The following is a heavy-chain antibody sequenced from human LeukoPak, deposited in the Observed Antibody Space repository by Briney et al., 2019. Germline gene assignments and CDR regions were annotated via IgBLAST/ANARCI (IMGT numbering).Heavy chain of an antibody. Sequence: SETLSLTCTVSGGSISSYYWSWIRQPAGKGLEWIGRIYTSGSTNYNPSLKSRVTMSVDTSKNQFSLKLSSVTAADTAVYYCARDLGTTVATDAFDIWGQGTMVTVSS. J-gene: IGHJ3*02. CDR3: ARDLGTTVATDAFDI. CDR1: GGSISSYY. V-gene: IGHV4-4*07. D-gene: IGHD4-23*01. CDR2: IYTSGST.